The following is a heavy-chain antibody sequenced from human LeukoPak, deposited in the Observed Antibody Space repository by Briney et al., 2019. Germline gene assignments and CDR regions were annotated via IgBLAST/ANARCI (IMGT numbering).Heavy chain of an antibody. V-gene: IGHV3-23*01. J-gene: IGHJ4*02. Sequence: GSLRLSCAASGFTFSTYAMTWVRQAPGKGLEWVSGISGSGTNPFYADSVRGRFTISRDNSKNTLYLQMDSLRAGDTAVYFCAKDASNGDYAHWGQGTLVTVSS. CDR2: ISGSGTNP. CDR3: AKDASNGDYAH. D-gene: IGHD4-17*01. CDR1: GFTFSTYA.